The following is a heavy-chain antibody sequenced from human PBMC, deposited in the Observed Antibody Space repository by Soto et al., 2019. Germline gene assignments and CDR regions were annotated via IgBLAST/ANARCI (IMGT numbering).Heavy chain of an antibody. CDR2: ISGSGSGT. V-gene: IGHV3-23*01. CDR3: AKDEGNTGGGARRGFDP. Sequence: EVQLLESGGGLVQPGGSLRLSCAASGFTFSTYAMNWVRQAPGKGLEWLSLISGSGSGTYYADSVKGRFTISRDNSMNTLFLQMNSLRAEDTAVYYLAKDEGNTGGGARRGFDPWGQGTLVTVSS. CDR1: GFTFSTYA. D-gene: IGHD3-16*01. J-gene: IGHJ5*02.